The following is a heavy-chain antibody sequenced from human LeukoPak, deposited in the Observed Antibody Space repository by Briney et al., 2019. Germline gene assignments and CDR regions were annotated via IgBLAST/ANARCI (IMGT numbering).Heavy chain of an antibody. CDR3: ARTYGRYYSYMDV. CDR1: RFTLSSFS. D-gene: IGHD3-10*01. Sequence: GGSLRLSCAVSRFTLSSFSTGWVRQAPGKGLERVANITQDGSEKYYVDSVKGRCTISRDNAKNSLYLQMNSLRPEDTAVYYCARTYGRYYSYMDVWGKGTTVTVSS. CDR2: ITQDGSEK. J-gene: IGHJ6*03. V-gene: IGHV3-7*01.